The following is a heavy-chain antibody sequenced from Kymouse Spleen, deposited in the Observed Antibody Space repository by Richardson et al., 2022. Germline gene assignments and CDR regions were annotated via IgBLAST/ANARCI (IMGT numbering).Heavy chain of an antibody. D-gene: IGHD3-10*01. J-gene: IGHJ6*02. CDR3: AKEGTYYYGSGSPPYYYYYGMDV. CDR1: GFTFSSYA. CDR2: ISGSGGST. Sequence: EVQLVESGGGLVQPGGSLRLSCAASGFTFSSYAMSWVRQAPGKGLEWVSAISGSGGSTYYADSVKGRFTISRDNSKNTLYLQMNSLRAEDTAVYYCAKEGTYYYGSGSPPYYYYYGMDVWGQGTTVTVSS. V-gene: IGHV3-23*04.